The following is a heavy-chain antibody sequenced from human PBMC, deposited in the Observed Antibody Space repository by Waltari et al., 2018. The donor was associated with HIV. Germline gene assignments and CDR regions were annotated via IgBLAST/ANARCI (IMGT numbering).Heavy chain of an antibody. D-gene: IGHD5-12*01. CDR1: GGTFSSYA. CDR2: IIPILGIA. Sequence: QVQLVQSGAEVKKPGSSVKVSCKASGGTFSSYAISWVRQAPGQGLEWMGRIIPILGIANYAQKFQGRVTITADKSTSTAYMELSSLRSEDTAVYYCARAGGYAAGLFDYWGQGTLVTVSS. CDR3: ARAGGYAAGLFDY. V-gene: IGHV1-69*04. J-gene: IGHJ4*02.